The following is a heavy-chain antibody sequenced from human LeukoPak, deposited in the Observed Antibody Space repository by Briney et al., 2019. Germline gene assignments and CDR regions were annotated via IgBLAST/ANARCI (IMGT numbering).Heavy chain of an antibody. CDR3: AKGPAMVRGTFDP. V-gene: IGHV3-21*04. D-gene: IGHD3-10*01. Sequence: GGSLRLSCAASGFTFSSYSMNWVRQAPGKGLEWVSSISSSSSYIYYADSVKGRFTISRDYSKNTLYLQMNSLRTEETAVYYCAKGPAMVRGTFDPWGQGTLVTVSS. CDR1: GFTFSSYS. CDR2: ISSSSSYI. J-gene: IGHJ5*02.